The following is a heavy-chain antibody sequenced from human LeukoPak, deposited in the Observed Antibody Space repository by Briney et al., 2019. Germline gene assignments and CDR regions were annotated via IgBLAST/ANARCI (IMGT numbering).Heavy chain of an antibody. Sequence: GASVKVSCKASGGTFSSYAISWVRQAPGRGLEWMGGIIPIFGTANYAQKFQGRVTITADESTSTAYMELSSLRSGDTAVYYCAREVVPAAIPGFDPWGQGTLVTVSS. CDR1: GGTFSSYA. CDR2: IIPIFGTA. V-gene: IGHV1-69*13. D-gene: IGHD2-2*01. J-gene: IGHJ5*02. CDR3: AREVVPAAIPGFDP.